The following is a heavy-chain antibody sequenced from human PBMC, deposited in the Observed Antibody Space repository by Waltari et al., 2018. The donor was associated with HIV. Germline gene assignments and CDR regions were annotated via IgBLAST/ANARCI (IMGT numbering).Heavy chain of an antibody. CDR2: INWNGGST. V-gene: IGHV3-20*01. CDR3: ARDLTLRGYYDSSGPFDY. D-gene: IGHD3-22*01. CDR1: GFTFDDYG. J-gene: IGHJ4*02. Sequence: EVQLVESGGGVVRPGGSLRLSCAASGFTFDDYGMSWVRQAPGKGLEWVSGINWNGGSTGYTDSVKGRFTISRDNAKNSLYLQMNSLRAEDTALYHCARDLTLRGYYDSSGPFDYWGQGTLVTVSS.